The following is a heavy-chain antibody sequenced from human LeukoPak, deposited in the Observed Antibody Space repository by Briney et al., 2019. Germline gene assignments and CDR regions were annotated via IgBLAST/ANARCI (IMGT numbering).Heavy chain of an antibody. CDR2: MRGNGET. J-gene: IGHJ4*02. V-gene: IGHV3-23*01. Sequence: QTGGSLRLSCAASGLSFSTFAMSWVRQGPARGLEWVSSMRGNGETFYADSVKGRFTLSSDSSRNTVYLQLNNLRVEDTDIYCWARACWVSSTDAVGWGQGTLVTVSS. CDR1: GLSFSTFA. CDR3: ARACWVSSTDAVG. D-gene: IGHD3-16*01.